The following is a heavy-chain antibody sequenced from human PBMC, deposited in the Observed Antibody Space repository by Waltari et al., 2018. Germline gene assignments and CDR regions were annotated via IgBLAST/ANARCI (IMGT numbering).Heavy chain of an antibody. V-gene: IGHV3-48*03. D-gene: IGHD1-26*01. CDR3: ARNLGARYYYYGMDV. CDR2: ISSGGGAI. CDR1: GFSPNGYE. Sequence: EVELVESGGAMVQPGGYLRVSCVASGFSPNGYERNWVRQAPGKGPELISYISSGGGAIYYADSVKGRFTISRDNSKNSLYLQMDSLRVEDTAVYYCARNLGARYYYYGMDVGGLGTTVTVSS. J-gene: IGHJ6*02.